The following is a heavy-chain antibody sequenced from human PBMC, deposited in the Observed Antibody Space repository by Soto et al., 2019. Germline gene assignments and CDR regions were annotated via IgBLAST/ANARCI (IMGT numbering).Heavy chain of an antibody. Sequence: QIQLVQSGTEVKKPGATVRVSCKASGYTFISYGISWVRQAPGQGLEWMGWMSTYNVKTNYAQKFQGRVTMATDTATSPAHMWLRSLRPDDTAVYYCARAGYSTNWLGLVGTGAHGVEIDYWGQGTQVTVSS. J-gene: IGHJ4*02. CDR3: ARAGYSTNWLGLVGTGAHGVEIDY. V-gene: IGHV1-18*01. CDR2: MSTYNVKT. D-gene: IGHD6-13*01. CDR1: GYTFISYG.